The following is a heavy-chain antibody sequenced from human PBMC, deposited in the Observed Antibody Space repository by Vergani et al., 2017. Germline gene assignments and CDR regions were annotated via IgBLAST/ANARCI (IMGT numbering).Heavy chain of an antibody. J-gene: IGHJ6*02. CDR2: ISYDGSNK. CDR1: GSTFSSYG. CDR3: AKEVYCSSTSCSNYYYYGMDV. V-gene: IGHV3-30*18. Sequence: QVQLVESGGGVVQPGRSLRLSCAASGSTFSSYGMHWVRQAPGKGLEWVAVISYDGSNKYYADSVKGRFTISRDNSKNTLYLQMNSLRAEDTAVYYCAKEVYCSSTSCSNYYYYGMDVWGQGTTVTVSS. D-gene: IGHD2-2*01.